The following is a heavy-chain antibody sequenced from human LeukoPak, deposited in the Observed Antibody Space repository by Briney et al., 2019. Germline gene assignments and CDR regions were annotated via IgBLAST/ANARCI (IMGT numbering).Heavy chain of an antibody. V-gene: IGHV3-23*01. J-gene: IGHJ4*02. D-gene: IGHD4-11*01. CDR3: AKGGHYSFFDY. CDR2: ISGDGTET. CDR1: GLIFRNYA. Sequence: GGSLRLSCTASGLIFRNYAMTWVRQAPRKGLEWVSTISGDGTETSYADSVKGRFTISRDNSENTHYLQMSSLRAEDTGIYYCAKGGHYSFFDYWGQGTLVTVSS.